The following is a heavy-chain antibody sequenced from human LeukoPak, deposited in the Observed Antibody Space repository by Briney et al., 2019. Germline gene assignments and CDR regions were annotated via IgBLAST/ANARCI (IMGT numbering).Heavy chain of an antibody. CDR2: INPNSGGT. Sequence: GASVKVSCTASGYTFTGYYMHWVRQAPGQGLEWMGRINPNSGGTNYAQKFQGRVTMTRDTSISTAYMELSRLRSDDTAVYYCAKDKGWGYSTYDYYGMDVWGQGTTVTVSS. CDR3: AKDKGWGYSTYDYYGMDV. J-gene: IGHJ6*02. D-gene: IGHD1-26*01. V-gene: IGHV1-2*06. CDR1: GYTFTGYY.